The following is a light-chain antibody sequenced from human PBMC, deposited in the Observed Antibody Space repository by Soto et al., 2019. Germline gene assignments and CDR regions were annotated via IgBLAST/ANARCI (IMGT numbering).Light chain of an antibody. CDR1: QDISNN. J-gene: IGKJ1*01. CDR2: AAS. Sequence: DIQMTQSPSSLSASVGDSVTITCRASQDISNNLGWFQQKPGKAPKRLIYAASSLQSGVPSRFSGSGSGTEFTLTISSLQPDDFATYYCLQHTYLCTFGQGTKVDIK. V-gene: IGKV1-17*01. CDR3: LQHTYLCT.